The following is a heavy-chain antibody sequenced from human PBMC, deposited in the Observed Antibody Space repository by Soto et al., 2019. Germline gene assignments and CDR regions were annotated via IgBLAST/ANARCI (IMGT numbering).Heavy chain of an antibody. V-gene: IGHV1-3*01. CDR1: GYTFNNYA. Sequence: QVQLVQSGAEVKKPGASVKVSCEASGYTFNNYAMHWVRQAPGQRLEWMGYISGGNGNTKYSEKLEGRVAITRDICASTDYLELSSLSSEDTAVYYCARWSGYDYYFDYWGQGTLVIVSS. CDR3: ARWSGYDYYFDY. CDR2: ISGGNGNT. J-gene: IGHJ4*02. D-gene: IGHD5-12*01.